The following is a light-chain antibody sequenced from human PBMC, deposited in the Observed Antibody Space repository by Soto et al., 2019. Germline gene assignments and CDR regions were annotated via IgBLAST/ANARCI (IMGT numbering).Light chain of an antibody. CDR2: GAS. Sequence: EIVLTQSPGTLSLSPGERATLSCRASQSVSSSYLAWYQQKPGQAPRLLIYGASSRATGIPDRFSGSGSGTDCTLTISRLEPEDFAVYYCQQYGSSPTLTFGGGTKVDIK. CDR3: QQYGSSPTLT. V-gene: IGKV3-20*01. CDR1: QSVSSSY. J-gene: IGKJ4*01.